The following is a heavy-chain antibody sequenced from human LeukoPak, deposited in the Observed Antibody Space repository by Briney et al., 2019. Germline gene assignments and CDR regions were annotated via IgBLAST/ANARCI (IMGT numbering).Heavy chain of an antibody. D-gene: IGHD3-16*01. CDR1: GFTFSTYW. CDR3: ARPAYTAAYDL. CDR2: MKGDGSET. V-gene: IGHV3-7*01. J-gene: IGHJ3*01. Sequence: PGGSLRLSCAASGFTFSTYWMTWVRQAPGKGLEWVANMKGDGSETHYVDSVKGRFTISRDNAKNSLYLQMNSLRAEDTAVDYCARPAYTAAYDLWGQGTMVTVSS.